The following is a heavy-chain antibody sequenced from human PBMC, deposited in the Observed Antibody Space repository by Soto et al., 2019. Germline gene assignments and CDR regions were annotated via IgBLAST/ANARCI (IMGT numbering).Heavy chain of an antibody. J-gene: IGHJ4*02. CDR1: GGSISSYY. Sequence: TSETLSLTCTVSGGSISSYYWSWIRPPPGKGLECIGYIYYSGSTNYNPSLKSRVTISVDTSRNQFSLKLSSVTAADTAVYYCARLRTPILRYFDWLLIGCFDYWGQGTLVTVSS. CDR2: IYYSGST. D-gene: IGHD3-9*01. V-gene: IGHV4-59*08. CDR3: ARLRTPILRYFDWLLIGCFDY.